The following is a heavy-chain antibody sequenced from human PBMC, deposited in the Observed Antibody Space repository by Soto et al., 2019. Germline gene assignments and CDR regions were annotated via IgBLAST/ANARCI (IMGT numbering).Heavy chain of an antibody. D-gene: IGHD1-1*01. J-gene: IGHJ4*02. CDR3: AGPWNKQ. V-gene: IGHV1-8*01. CDR1: GYTFTSYD. CDR2: MNPNSGNT. Sequence: QVQLVQSGAEVKKPGASVKVSCKASGYTFTSYDINWVRQATGQGLEWMGWMNPNSGNTGYAQKFQGRVTMTRDPSISTAYMELSSLRDEVTAVYCCAGPWNKQWGQGTPVTVSS.